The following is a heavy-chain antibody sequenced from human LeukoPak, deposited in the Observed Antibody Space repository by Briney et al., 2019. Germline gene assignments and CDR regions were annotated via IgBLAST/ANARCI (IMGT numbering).Heavy chain of an antibody. Sequence: QSGGSLRLSCAASGFTFSDHYMDWVRQAPGKGLEWVGRTRKRTNGYTTEYAASVKGRFSISRDDSKNSLYLQMNSLKTEDTAVYYCARVAVVVPAAMDYWGQGTRVTVSS. CDR1: GFTFSDHY. CDR3: ARVAVVVPAAMDY. CDR2: TRKRTNGYTT. J-gene: IGHJ4*02. V-gene: IGHV3-72*01. D-gene: IGHD2-2*01.